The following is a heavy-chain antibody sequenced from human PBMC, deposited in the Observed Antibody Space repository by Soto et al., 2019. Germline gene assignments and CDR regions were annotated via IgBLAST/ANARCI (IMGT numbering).Heavy chain of an antibody. V-gene: IGHV1-69*01. CDR2: IIPIFGTA. J-gene: IGHJ5*02. CDR3: ARIPSYPSTGDYDWFDP. CDR1: GGTFSSYA. Sequence: QVQLVQSGAEVKKPGSSVKVSCKASGGTFSSYAISWVRQAPGQGLEWMGGIIPIFGTANYAQKFQGRVTITADESTITAYMELSSLRSEDTAVYYCARIPSYPSTGDYDWFDPWGQGTLVTVSS. D-gene: IGHD4-17*01.